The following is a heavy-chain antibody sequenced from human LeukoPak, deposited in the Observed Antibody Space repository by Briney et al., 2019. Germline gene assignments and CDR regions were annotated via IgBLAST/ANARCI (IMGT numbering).Heavy chain of an antibody. CDR2: IYYSGST. Sequence: PSETLSLTCTVSGGSISSYYWSWIRQPPGKGLEWIGYIYYSGSTNYNPSLKSRVTISVDTSKNQFSLKLSSVTAADTAMYYCASGRFGYSSSSGYWGQGTLVTVSS. CDR1: GGSISSYY. V-gene: IGHV4-59*01. J-gene: IGHJ4*02. CDR3: ASGRFGYSSSSGY. D-gene: IGHD6-6*01.